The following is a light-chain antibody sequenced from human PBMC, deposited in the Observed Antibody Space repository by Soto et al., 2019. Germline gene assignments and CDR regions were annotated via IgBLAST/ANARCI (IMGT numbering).Light chain of an antibody. J-gene: IGKJ2*03. CDR3: QQHGRSKS. CDR1: QSVTNNY. V-gene: IGKV3-20*01. Sequence: EIVLTQSPGTLSLSPGERATLSCRASQSVTNNYLAWYQQRPGQAPRPLIYGASTRATGIPDRFSGSGSGTDFTLTISRLEAEVFAGYYCQQHGRSKSFGQGTKLEIK. CDR2: GAS.